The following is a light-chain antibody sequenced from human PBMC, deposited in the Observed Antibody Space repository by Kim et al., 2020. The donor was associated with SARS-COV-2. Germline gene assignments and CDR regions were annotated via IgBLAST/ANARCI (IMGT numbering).Light chain of an antibody. CDR1: QSVLTN. CDR2: GAS. J-gene: IGKJ1*01. CDR3: QQYYNWPRT. Sequence: EIVMTQSPATLSVSPGERATLSCRASQSVLTNLAWYQQKPGQAPRLLIYGASTRATGIPASFSGSGSGTEFTLTISSLQSEDFVIYYCQQYYNWPRTFGLGTKVDIK. V-gene: IGKV3-15*01.